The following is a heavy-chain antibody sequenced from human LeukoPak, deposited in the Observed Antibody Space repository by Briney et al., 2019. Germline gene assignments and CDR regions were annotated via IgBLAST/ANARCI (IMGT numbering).Heavy chain of an antibody. CDR3: ARAPSYIAANFDY. CDR1: GYTFTGYY. D-gene: IGHD6-13*01. V-gene: IGHV1-2*04. J-gene: IGHJ4*02. CDR2: INPNSGGT. Sequence: ASVEVSCKASGYTFTGYYMHWVRQAPGQGLEWMGWINPNSGGTNYAQKFQGWVTMTRDTSISTAYMELSRLRSDDTAVYYCARAPSYIAANFDYWGQGTLVTVSS.